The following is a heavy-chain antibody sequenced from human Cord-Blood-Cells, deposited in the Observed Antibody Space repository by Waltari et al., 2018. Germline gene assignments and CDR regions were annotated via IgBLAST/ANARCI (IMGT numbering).Heavy chain of an antibody. CDR1: GGSISSSSYY. Sequence: QLQLQESGPGLVKPSETLSLTCTVSGGSISSSSYYWGWIRQPPGKGLGWIGSIYYSGSTNYNPSLKSRVTISVDTSKNQVSLKLSSVTAADTAVYDCARQGPSGYDYWGQGTLVIVAS. D-gene: IGHD6-25*01. J-gene: IGHJ4*02. CDR2: IYYSGST. V-gene: IGHV4-39*01. CDR3: ARQGPSGYDY.